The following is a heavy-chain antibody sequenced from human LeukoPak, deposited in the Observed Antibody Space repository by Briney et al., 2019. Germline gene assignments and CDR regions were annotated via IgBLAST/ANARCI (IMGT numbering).Heavy chain of an antibody. V-gene: IGHV4-34*01. CDR3: ATGRNWFDP. D-gene: IGHD2-8*02. Sequence: SETLSLTCAVYGGSFSGYYWSWIRQPPGKGLEWIGEINHSGSTNYNPSLKSRVTISVDTSKNQFSLKLSSVTAADTAVYYCATGRNWFDPWGQGTLVTVSP. J-gene: IGHJ5*02. CDR1: GGSFSGYY. CDR2: INHSGST.